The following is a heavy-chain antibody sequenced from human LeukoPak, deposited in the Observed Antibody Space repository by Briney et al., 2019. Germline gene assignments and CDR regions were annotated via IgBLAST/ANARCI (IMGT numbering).Heavy chain of an antibody. J-gene: IGHJ6*03. CDR2: ICSSGSTI. CDR1: GFTFSDYY. CDR3: ARVGVVRWLEQHYYYYMDV. Sequence: PGGSLRLSCAASGFTFSDYYMSWIRQAPGKGLERVSYICSSGSTIYYADSVKGLFTISRDNAKNSLYLQMNSLRAEDTAEYDCARVGVVRWLEQHYYYYMDVWGKGTTVTVSS. V-gene: IGHV3-11*01. D-gene: IGHD5-24*01.